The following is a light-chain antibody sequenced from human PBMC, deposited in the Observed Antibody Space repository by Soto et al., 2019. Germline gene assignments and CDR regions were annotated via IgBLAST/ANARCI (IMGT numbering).Light chain of an antibody. CDR2: EVS. V-gene: IGLV2-18*02. CDR1: SSDVGSYNR. Sequence: QSVLTRPACVSGSPGQSVAVSCTGTSSDVGSYNRVSWYQQPPGTAPKLIIYEVSNRPSGVPDRFSGSKSGNTASLTISGLQAEDEADYYCSSFTSSTTYVFGTGTKVTVL. CDR3: SSFTSSTTYV. J-gene: IGLJ1*01.